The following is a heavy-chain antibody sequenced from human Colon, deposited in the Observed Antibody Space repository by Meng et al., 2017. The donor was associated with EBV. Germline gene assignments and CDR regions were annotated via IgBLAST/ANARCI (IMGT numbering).Heavy chain of an antibody. Sequence: QLQESGSGLVRPSQTLSLTCAVSCASITSGDYSCTWIRQPPGKGLEWIGYIYHGVNIYYTPSLRSRVTISVDKSRNQFSLKLTSVSAADTAVYYCVRDTRRGGGWFDPWGQGTLVTVSS. D-gene: IGHD3-10*01. V-gene: IGHV4-30-2*01. CDR1: CASITSGDYS. CDR3: VRDTRRGGGWFDP. CDR2: IYHGVNI. J-gene: IGHJ5*02.